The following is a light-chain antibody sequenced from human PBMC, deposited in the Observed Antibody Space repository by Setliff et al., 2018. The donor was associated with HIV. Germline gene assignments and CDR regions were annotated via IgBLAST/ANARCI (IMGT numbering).Light chain of an antibody. CDR1: SSDVGGYKY. CDR3: CSHAGGNTYI. V-gene: IGLV2-14*01. Sequence: QSVLAQPASVSGSPGQAITISCTGTSSDVGGYKYVSWYQQHPGKAPKLMIYDVTNRPSGVSTRFSGSKSGNTASLTISGLQTEDEGDYYCCSHAGGNTYIFGSGTKVTVL. J-gene: IGLJ1*01. CDR2: DVT.